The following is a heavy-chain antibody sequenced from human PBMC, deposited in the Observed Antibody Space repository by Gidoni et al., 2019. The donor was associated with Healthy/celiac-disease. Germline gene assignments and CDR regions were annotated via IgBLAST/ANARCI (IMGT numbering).Heavy chain of an antibody. CDR3: ARGSAQGSYYYYGMDV. Sequence: EVQLVESGGGLVQPGGSLRLSCAASGFTFSSYDMHWVRQATGKGLEWVSAIGTAGDTYYPGSVKGRFTISRENAKNSLYLQMNSLRAGDTAVYYCARGSAQGSYYYYGMDVWGQGTTVTVSS. D-gene: IGHD6-25*01. V-gene: IGHV3-13*01. J-gene: IGHJ6*02. CDR2: IGTAGDT. CDR1: GFTFSSYD.